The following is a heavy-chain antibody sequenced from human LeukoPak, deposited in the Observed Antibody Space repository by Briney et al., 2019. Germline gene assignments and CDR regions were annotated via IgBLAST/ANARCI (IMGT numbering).Heavy chain of an antibody. CDR3: ARGVAAAGYGFDY. V-gene: IGHV3-30-3*01. J-gene: IGHJ4*02. D-gene: IGHD6-13*01. Sequence: GGSLRLSCAASGFTFSSYAMHWVRQAPGKGLEWVAVISYDGSNKYYADSVKGRFTISRDNFKNTLYLQMNSLRAEDTAVYYCARGVAAAGYGFDYWGQGTLVTVPS. CDR1: GFTFSSYA. CDR2: ISYDGSNK.